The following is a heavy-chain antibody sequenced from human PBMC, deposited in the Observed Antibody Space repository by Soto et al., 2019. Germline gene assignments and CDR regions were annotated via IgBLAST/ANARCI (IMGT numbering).Heavy chain of an antibody. CDR2: ISYDGSNK. D-gene: IGHD4-4*01. CDR3: ARVTGYSSYYYYYGMDV. CDR1: GFTFSSYA. Sequence: PGGSLRLSCAASGFTFSSYAMHWVRQALGKGLEWVAVISYDGSNKYYADSVKGRFTISRDNSKNTLYLQMNSLRAEDTAVYYCARVTGYSSYYYYYGMDVWGQGTTVTVSS. V-gene: IGHV3-30-3*01. J-gene: IGHJ6*02.